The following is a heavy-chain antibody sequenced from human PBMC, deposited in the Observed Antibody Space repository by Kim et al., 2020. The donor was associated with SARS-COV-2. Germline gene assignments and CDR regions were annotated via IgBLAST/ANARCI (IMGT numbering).Heavy chain of an antibody. CDR1: GYTLTELS. J-gene: IGHJ6*02. CDR3: ATSQYCSSTSCYSFMARYYYGMDV. V-gene: IGHV1-24*01. CDR2: FDPEDGET. Sequence: ASVKVSCKVSGYTLTELSMHWVRQAPGKGLEWMGGFDPEDGETIYAQKFQGRVTMTEDTSTDTAYMELSSLRSEDTAVYYCATSQYCSSTSCYSFMARYYYGMDVWGQGTTVTVSS. D-gene: IGHD2-2*02.